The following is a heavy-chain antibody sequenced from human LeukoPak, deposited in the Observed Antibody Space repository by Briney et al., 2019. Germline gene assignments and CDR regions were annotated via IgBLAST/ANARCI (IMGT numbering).Heavy chain of an antibody. CDR1: GVNVSYYS. V-gene: IGHV3-48*04. D-gene: IGHD5-12*01. CDR2: ISFSNSTL. CDR3: AGGGATSFDY. J-gene: IGHJ4*02. Sequence: GGSLALSCAASGVNVSYYSMNWVRQAPGKGLEWVSYISFSNSTLYYADSVRGRFTIYRDNAKNSLSPQTTSLRAEDRAVYYCAGGGATSFDYWGQGILVTVSS.